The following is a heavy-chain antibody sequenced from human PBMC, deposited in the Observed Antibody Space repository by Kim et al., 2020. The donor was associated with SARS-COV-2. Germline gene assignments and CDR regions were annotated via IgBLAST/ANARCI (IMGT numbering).Heavy chain of an antibody. V-gene: IGHV1-46*01. Sequence: ASVKVSCKASGYTFTSYYMHWVRQAPGQGLEWMGIINPSGGSTSYAQKFQGRVTMTRDTSTSTVYMELSSLRSEDTAVYYCARGDLYCSSTSCYFGENNYYYYYGMDVWGQGTTVTVSS. J-gene: IGHJ6*02. CDR1: GYTFTSYY. CDR3: ARGDLYCSSTSCYFGENNYYYYYGMDV. CDR2: INPSGGST. D-gene: IGHD2-2*01.